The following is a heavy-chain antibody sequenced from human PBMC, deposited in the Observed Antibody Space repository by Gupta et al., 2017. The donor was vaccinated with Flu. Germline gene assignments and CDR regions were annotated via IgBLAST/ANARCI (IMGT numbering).Heavy chain of an antibody. D-gene: IGHD2-15*01. CDR2: IKQDGSEK. CDR1: GFPFSSYW. CDR3: AIFSGGGSHAFDI. Sequence: EVQLVESGRGLVQPGGALRLYCAASGFPFSSYWMSWVRQDPGKGLEWVANIKQDGSEKYYVDAVKGRFTISRDNAKNSLYLQMNSLRAEDTAVYYCAIFSGGGSHAFDIWGQGTMVTVSS. J-gene: IGHJ3*02. V-gene: IGHV3-7*01.